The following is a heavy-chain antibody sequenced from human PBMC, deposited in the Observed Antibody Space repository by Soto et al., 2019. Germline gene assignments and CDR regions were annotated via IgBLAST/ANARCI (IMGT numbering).Heavy chain of an antibody. CDR2: INGDGSST. CDR3: TRGPRASSTGTGAH. Sequence: GGSLRLSCAASGFTFTTYWMHWVRQVPGKGLVWVSRINGDGSSTTYADSVKGRFTISRDNAKNTLYLQMNSLRAEDTAVYYCTRGPRASSTGTGAHWGQGTLVTVSS. V-gene: IGHV3-74*01. CDR1: GFTFTTYW. J-gene: IGHJ4*02. D-gene: IGHD1-1*01.